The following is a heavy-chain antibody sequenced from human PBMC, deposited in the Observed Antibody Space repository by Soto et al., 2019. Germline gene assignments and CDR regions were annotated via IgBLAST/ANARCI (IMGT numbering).Heavy chain of an antibody. J-gene: IGHJ4*02. CDR3: ARDRYSSGWYDFDY. Sequence: QVQLVESGGGVVQPGRSLRLSCAESGFTFSSYGMHWVRQAPGKGLEWVAVIWYDGSNKYYADSVKGRFTISRDNSKNTLYLQMNSLRAGDTAVYYCARDRYSSGWYDFDYWGQGTLVTVSS. V-gene: IGHV3-33*01. CDR1: GFTFSSYG. D-gene: IGHD6-19*01. CDR2: IWYDGSNK.